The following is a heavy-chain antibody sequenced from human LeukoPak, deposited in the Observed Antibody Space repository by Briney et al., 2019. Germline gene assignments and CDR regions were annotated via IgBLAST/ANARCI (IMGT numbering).Heavy chain of an antibody. J-gene: IGHJ6*03. CDR2: ISGSGGST. Sequence: PGGSLRLSCTASGFTLSSYEMSWIRQAPGKGLEWVSAISGSGGSTYYADSVKGRFTISRDNSKNTLYLQMNSLRAEDTAVYYCAKDGYYDSSGYLPMDVWGKGTTVTISS. CDR3: AKDGYYDSSGYLPMDV. D-gene: IGHD3-22*01. V-gene: IGHV3-23*01. CDR1: GFTLSSYE.